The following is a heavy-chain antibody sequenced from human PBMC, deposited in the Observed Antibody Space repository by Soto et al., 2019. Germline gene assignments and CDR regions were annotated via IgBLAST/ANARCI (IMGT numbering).Heavy chain of an antibody. CDR3: ARLKTDSAYGGYYYYYMDV. J-gene: IGHJ6*03. D-gene: IGHD4-17*01. CDR1: GGSISSYY. CDR2: IYYSGST. Sequence: QVQLQESGPGLVKPSETLSLTCTVSGGSISSYYWSWIRQPPGKGLEWIGYIYYSGSTNYNPSLKGRVTISVDTSKNQFSLKLSSVTAADTAVYYCARLKTDSAYGGYYYYYMDVWGKGTTVTVSS. V-gene: IGHV4-59*08.